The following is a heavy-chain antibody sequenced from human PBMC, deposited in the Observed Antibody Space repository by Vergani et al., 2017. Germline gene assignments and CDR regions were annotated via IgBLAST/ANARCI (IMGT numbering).Heavy chain of an antibody. CDR1: GGTFSSYA. CDR3: ASIEYSSSSGPADY. V-gene: IGHV1-69*04. J-gene: IGHJ4*02. Sequence: QVQLVQSGAEVKKPGASVKVSCKASGGTFSSYAISWVRQAPGQGLEWMGRIIPFLGIANYAQKFQGRVTITADKSTSTAYMELSSLRSEDTAVYYCASIEYSSSSGPADYWGQGTLVTVSS. D-gene: IGHD6-6*01. CDR2: IIPFLGIA.